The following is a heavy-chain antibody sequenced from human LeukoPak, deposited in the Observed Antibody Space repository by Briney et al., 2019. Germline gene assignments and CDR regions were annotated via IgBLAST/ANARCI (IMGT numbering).Heavy chain of an antibody. Sequence: GGSLRLSCAASGFTFSSYEMNWVRQAPGKGLEWVSYISSSGSTIYYADSVKGRFTISRDNSKNTLYLQMNSLRAEDTAVYYCAKAGWAFDIWGQGTMVTVSS. V-gene: IGHV3-48*03. CDR3: AKAGWAFDI. J-gene: IGHJ3*02. CDR2: ISSSGSTI. D-gene: IGHD2-15*01. CDR1: GFTFSSYE.